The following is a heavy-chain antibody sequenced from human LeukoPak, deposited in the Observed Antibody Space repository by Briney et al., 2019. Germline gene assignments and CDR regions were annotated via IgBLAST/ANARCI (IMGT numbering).Heavy chain of an antibody. J-gene: IGHJ3*02. CDR2: IYQSGST. V-gene: IGHV4-30-2*01. CDR1: GGSISSGGYY. D-gene: IGHD2-21*01. Sequence: SQTLSLTCTVSGGSISSGGYYWSWIRQPPGKGLEWIGYIYQSGSTYYNPSLKSRVTISVDRSKNQFSLKLSSVTAADTAVYYCARRLRMVVIAIWDAFDIWGQGTMVTVSS. CDR3: ARRLRMVVIAIWDAFDI.